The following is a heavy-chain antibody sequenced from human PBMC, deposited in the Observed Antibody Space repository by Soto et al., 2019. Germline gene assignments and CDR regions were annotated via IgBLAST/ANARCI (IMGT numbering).Heavy chain of an antibody. CDR1: GGSVSSGSFH. Sequence: VQLQQSGPGLVKPSETLSLTCSVSGGSVSSGSFHWSWIRESPGKGLQFIGSIFYNGTANYSPSLKNRVTISIDTSQSQFSLKLVSVAAADTAVYYCARIGGWYDIDFWGQGNLVTVS. D-gene: IGHD6-19*01. J-gene: IGHJ4*02. CDR3: ARIGGWYDIDF. CDR2: IFYNGTA. V-gene: IGHV4-61*01.